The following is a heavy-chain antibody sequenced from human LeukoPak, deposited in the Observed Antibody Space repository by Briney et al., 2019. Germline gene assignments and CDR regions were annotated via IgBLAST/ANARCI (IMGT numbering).Heavy chain of an antibody. J-gene: IGHJ5*02. Sequence: GASVKVSCKASGYTFTGYYMHWVRQAPEQGLEWMGWINPNSGGTNYAQKFQGRVTMTRDTSISTAYMELSRLRSDDTAVYYCAREGCSSTNCHVLGDDNWFDPWGQGTLVTVSS. D-gene: IGHD2-2*01. CDR1: GYTFTGYY. V-gene: IGHV1-2*02. CDR3: AREGCSSTNCHVLGDDNWFDP. CDR2: INPNSGGT.